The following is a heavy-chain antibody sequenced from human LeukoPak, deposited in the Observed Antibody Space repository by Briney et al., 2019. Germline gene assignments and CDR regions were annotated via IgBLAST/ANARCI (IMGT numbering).Heavy chain of an antibody. V-gene: IGHV4-4*09. CDR2: IYTTGRT. CDR3: AKIPGSGVWYGFDI. CDR1: GGSVNSYY. D-gene: IGHD7-27*01. J-gene: IGHJ3*02. Sequence: PSETLSLTCSVSGGSVNSYYWSWIRQPPGKGLEWIGYIYTTGRTNYNPSLKSRVTISVDTSKNQFSLKLSSVTAADTAVYYCAKIPGSGVWYGFDIWGQGTMVTVSS.